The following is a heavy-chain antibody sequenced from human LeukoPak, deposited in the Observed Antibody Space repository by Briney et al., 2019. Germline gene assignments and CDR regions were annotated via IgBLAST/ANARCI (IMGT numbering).Heavy chain of an antibody. CDR2: IRHDGGDK. CDR1: GFTFSTYT. V-gene: IGHV3-33*01. J-gene: IGHJ4*02. CDR3: AREENLNYALT. Sequence: GGSLRLSCAASGFTFSTYTMHWVRQAPGKGLEWVALIRHDGGDKFYADSVKGRFTVSRDNSENTLYLQVSSLRAEDTAVYFCAREENLNYALTWGRGTLVTVSS. D-gene: IGHD1-7*01.